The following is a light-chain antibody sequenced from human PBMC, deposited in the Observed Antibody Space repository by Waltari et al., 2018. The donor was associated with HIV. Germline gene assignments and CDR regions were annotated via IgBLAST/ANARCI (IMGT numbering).Light chain of an antibody. CDR1: TSDFGLYNF. J-gene: IGLJ3*02. V-gene: IGLV2-14*01. Sequence: QSALTQPASVSGSPGQSITISCTGSTSDFGLYNFISWYQQHPGGVPKVIISEVSSRPSGVSIRFSGSKSGNTASLTISWLQTEDEADYYCTSFTSNYTVMFGGGTKVTVL. CDR2: EVS. CDR3: TSFTSNYTVM.